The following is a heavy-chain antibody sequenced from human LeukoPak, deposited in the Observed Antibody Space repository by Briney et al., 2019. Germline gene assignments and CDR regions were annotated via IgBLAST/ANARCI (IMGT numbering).Heavy chain of an antibody. J-gene: IGHJ4*02. CDR1: GGTFSSYA. CDR3: ASGRIQLFMDY. Sequence: SVKVSCKASGGTFSSYAISWVRQAPGQGLEWMGGIIPIFGTANYAQKFQGRVTITTDESTSTAYMELRSLRSDDTAVYYCASGRIQLFMDYWGQGTLVTVSS. CDR2: IIPIFGTA. D-gene: IGHD5-18*01. V-gene: IGHV1-69*05.